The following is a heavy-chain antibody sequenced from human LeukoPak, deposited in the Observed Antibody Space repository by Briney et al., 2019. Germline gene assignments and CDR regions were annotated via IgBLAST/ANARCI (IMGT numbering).Heavy chain of an antibody. CDR3: TTVTMVRGVIRVDP. CDR2: IKSKTDGRTT. Sequence: GGSLRLSCAASGFTFSNAWMSWVRQAPGKGLEWVGRIKSKTDGRTTDYAAPVKGRFTISRDDSKNTLYLQMNSLKTEDTAVYYCTTVTMVRGVIRVDPWGQGTLVTVSS. D-gene: IGHD3-10*01. V-gene: IGHV3-15*01. J-gene: IGHJ5*02. CDR1: GFTFSNAW.